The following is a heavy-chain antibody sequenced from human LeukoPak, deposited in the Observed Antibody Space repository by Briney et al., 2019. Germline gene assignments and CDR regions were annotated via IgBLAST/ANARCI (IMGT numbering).Heavy chain of an antibody. J-gene: IGHJ4*02. V-gene: IGHV3-7*04. CDR2: INQDGSEK. CDR3: ARDSAVYYQDRSAYYASFDY. Sequence: GGSLRLSCAASGFTFSRSWMSWVRQAPGKGLEWVANINQDGSEKYYVDSVKGRFTISRDNAKNSLYLQMNSLRAEDTAVYYCARDSAVYYQDRSAYYASFDYWGQGTLVTVSS. CDR1: GFTFSRSW. D-gene: IGHD3-22*01.